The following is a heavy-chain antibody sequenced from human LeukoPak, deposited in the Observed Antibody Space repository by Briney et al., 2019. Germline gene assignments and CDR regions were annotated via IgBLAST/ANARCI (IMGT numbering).Heavy chain of an antibody. Sequence: GGSLRLSCAASGFTLSSYWMSWVRQAPGKGLEWVANIKQDGSEKYYVDSVKGRFTISRDNVKNSLYLQMNSLRAEDTAVYYCARGSTVDYWGQGTLVTVSS. V-gene: IGHV3-7*03. CDR1: GFTLSSYW. D-gene: IGHD5/OR15-5a*01. CDR2: IKQDGSEK. J-gene: IGHJ4*02. CDR3: ARGSTVDY.